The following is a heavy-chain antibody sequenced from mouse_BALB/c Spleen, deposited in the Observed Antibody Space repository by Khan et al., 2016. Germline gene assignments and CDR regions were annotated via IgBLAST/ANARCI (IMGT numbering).Heavy chain of an antibody. Sequence: QVQLKESGPGLVAPSQSLSITCTVSGSSLTSHGVHWVRQPPGKGLEWLGVIWAGGSTNYNSALMSRLSISKDSSKSQVFLKMNSLQTDDTAMYYCARNREPDYFDYWGQGTTLTVSS. J-gene: IGHJ2*01. CDR3: ARNREPDYFDY. CDR1: GSSLTSHG. V-gene: IGHV2-9*02. CDR2: IWAGGST.